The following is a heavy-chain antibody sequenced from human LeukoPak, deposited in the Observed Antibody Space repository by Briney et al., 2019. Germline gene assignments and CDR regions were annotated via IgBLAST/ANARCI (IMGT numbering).Heavy chain of an antibody. CDR2: ISNSGSTI. Sequence: GGSLRLSCAASGFTFSSYSMNWVRQAPGKGLEWISHISNSGSTIHYADSVKGRFTISRDNSKNTLYLQMNSLRAEDTAVYYCAKVRFGVTARYHFDFWGQGTLVTVSS. D-gene: IGHD3-10*01. V-gene: IGHV3-48*01. J-gene: IGHJ4*02. CDR1: GFTFSSYS. CDR3: AKVRFGVTARYHFDF.